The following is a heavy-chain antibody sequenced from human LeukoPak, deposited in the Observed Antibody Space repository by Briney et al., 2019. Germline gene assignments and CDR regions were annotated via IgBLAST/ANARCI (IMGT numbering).Heavy chain of an antibody. D-gene: IGHD6-19*01. CDR2: INPNSGGT. J-gene: IGHJ4*02. Sequence: ASVTVSCKASGYTFTGYYMHWVRQAPGQGLEWMGWINPNSGGTNYAQKFQGRVTMTRDTSISTAYMELSRLRSDDTAVYYCASRDGSGWYLRYWGQGTLVTVSS. V-gene: IGHV1-2*02. CDR3: ASRDGSGWYLRY. CDR1: GYTFTGYY.